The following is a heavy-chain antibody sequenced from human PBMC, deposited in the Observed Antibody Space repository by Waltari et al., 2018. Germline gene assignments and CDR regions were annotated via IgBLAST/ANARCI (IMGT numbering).Heavy chain of an antibody. CDR2: MNPNSGNT. D-gene: IGHD4-17*01. CDR1: GYTFTSYD. V-gene: IGHV1-8*01. CDR3: ARGGVARDYGDYAYFDY. J-gene: IGHJ4*02. Sequence: QVQLVQSGAEVKKPGASVKVSCKASGYTFTSYDINWVRQATGQGLEWMGWMNPNSGNTGYSRRCQGRVTMTRNTSISTAYMELSSLRSEDTAVYYCARGGVARDYGDYAYFDYWGQGTLVPVSS.